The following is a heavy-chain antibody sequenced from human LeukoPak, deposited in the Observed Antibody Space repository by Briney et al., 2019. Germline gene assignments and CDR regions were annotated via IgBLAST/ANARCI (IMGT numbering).Heavy chain of an antibody. Sequence: PGGSLRLSCAASGFNYSSYTMNWVRQAPGMGLEWLSYISASRGITYYADSVKGRFTISRDNSKNTLYLQMNSLRAEDTAVYYCARDDVGKSAFDIWGQGTMVTVSS. V-gene: IGHV3-48*01. D-gene: IGHD2-15*01. J-gene: IGHJ3*02. CDR2: ISASRGIT. CDR1: GFNYSSYT. CDR3: ARDDVGKSAFDI.